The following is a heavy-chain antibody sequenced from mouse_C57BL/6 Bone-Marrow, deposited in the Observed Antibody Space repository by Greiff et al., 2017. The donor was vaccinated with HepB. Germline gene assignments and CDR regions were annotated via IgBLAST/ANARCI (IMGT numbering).Heavy chain of an antibody. Sequence: QVQLKQPGAELVKPGASVKMSCKASGYTFTSYWITWVKQRPGQGLEWIGDIYPGSGSTNYNEKFKSKATLTVDTSSSTAYMPLSSLTSEDSAVYYCAREDYYGSRPFAYWGQGTLVTVSA. V-gene: IGHV1-55*01. CDR3: AREDYYGSRPFAY. CDR2: IYPGSGST. CDR1: GYTFTSYW. D-gene: IGHD1-1*01. J-gene: IGHJ3*01.